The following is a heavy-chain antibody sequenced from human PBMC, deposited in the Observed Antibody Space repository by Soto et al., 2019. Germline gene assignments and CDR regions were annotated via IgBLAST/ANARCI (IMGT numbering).Heavy chain of an antibody. J-gene: IGHJ4*02. D-gene: IGHD3-10*01. CDR2: ISGSGGST. CDR3: AKGDGSGSYPYYFDY. Sequence: VSLLLSCAASGFTFSSYAMSWVRQAAGKGLEWVSAISGSGGSTYYADSVKGRFTISRDNSKNTLYLQMNSLRAEDTAVYYCAKGDGSGSYPYYFDYWGQGTLVTVSS. V-gene: IGHV3-23*01. CDR1: GFTFSSYA.